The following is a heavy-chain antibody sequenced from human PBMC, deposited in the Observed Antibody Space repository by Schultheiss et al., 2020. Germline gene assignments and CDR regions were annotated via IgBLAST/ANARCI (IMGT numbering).Heavy chain of an antibody. CDR1: GYTFTSYG. Sequence: SVTVSCKASGYTFTSYGISWVRQAPGQGLEWMGGIIPIFGTANYAQKFQGRVTITADESTSTVYMELRSLRSDDTAVYYCARATPNPRGWWGYYYYYGMDVWGQGTTVTVSS. D-gene: IGHD6-19*01. CDR2: IIPIFGTA. J-gene: IGHJ6*02. V-gene: IGHV1-69*01. CDR3: ARATPNPRGWWGYYYYYGMDV.